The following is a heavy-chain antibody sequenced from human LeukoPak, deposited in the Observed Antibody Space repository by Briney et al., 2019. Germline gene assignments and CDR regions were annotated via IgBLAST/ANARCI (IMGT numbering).Heavy chain of an antibody. CDR2: IYYSGNT. CDR3: ARAGPRRDGYNVDY. Sequence: SETLSLTCTVSGGSISYYYWGWIRQPREKGLEWIGYIYYSGNTDYNPSLKSRVTMSVDTSRNQFSLRLTSVTAADTAVYYCARAGPRRDGYNVDYWGQGTLVTVSS. D-gene: IGHD5-24*01. V-gene: IGHV4-59*01. CDR1: GGSISYYY. J-gene: IGHJ4*02.